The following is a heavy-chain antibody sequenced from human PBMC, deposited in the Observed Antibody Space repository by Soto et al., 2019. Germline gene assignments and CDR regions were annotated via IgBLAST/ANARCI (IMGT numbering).Heavy chain of an antibody. D-gene: IGHD4-17*01. J-gene: IGHJ4*02. V-gene: IGHV1-69*06. CDR3: ARESYGGNSDYFDY. CDR1: GGTFSSYA. Sequence: WASVKVSCKASGGTFSSYAISWVRQAPGQGLEWMGGIIPIFGTANYAQKFQGRVTITADKSTSTAYMELSSLRSEDTAVYYCARESYGGNSDYFDYWGQGTLVTVSS. CDR2: IIPIFGTA.